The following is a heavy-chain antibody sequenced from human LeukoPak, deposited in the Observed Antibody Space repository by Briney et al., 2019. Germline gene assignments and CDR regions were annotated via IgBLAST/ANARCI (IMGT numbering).Heavy chain of an antibody. CDR3: ARGRGIDY. Sequence: PGGSLRLSCAASGFTFSGYWMSWVRQAPGKGLEWVANIKQDGSEKYYVDSVKGRFTISSDNTKNSLYLQMNSLRAEDTAVYYCARGRGIDYWGQGALATVSS. V-gene: IGHV3-7*01. J-gene: IGHJ4*02. CDR1: GFTFSGYW. CDR2: IKQDGSEK. D-gene: IGHD3-10*01.